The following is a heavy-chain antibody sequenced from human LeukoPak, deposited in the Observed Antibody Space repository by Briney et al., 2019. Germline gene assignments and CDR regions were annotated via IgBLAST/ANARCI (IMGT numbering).Heavy chain of an antibody. Sequence: PSETLSLTCTVPGGSISSYYWSWIRQPPGKGLEWIGYIYYSGSTNYNTSLKSRVTISVDTSKNQFSLKLSSVTAADTAVYYCARVGGSGWYLGSFDYWGQGTLVTVSS. D-gene: IGHD6-19*01. CDR2: IYYSGST. J-gene: IGHJ4*02. CDR1: GGSISSYY. V-gene: IGHV4-59*01. CDR3: ARVGGSGWYLGSFDY.